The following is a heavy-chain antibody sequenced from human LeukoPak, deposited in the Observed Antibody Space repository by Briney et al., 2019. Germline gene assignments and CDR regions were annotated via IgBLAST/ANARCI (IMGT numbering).Heavy chain of an antibody. J-gene: IGHJ4*02. CDR2: IYSGGST. CDR1: GFTVSSNY. Sequence: PGGSLRLSCAASGFTVSSNYMSWVRQAPGKGLEWVSVIYSGGSTYYADSVKGRFTISRDNAKNSLYLQMNSLRAEDTAVYYCARDGYNFKAFDYWGQGTLVTVSS. V-gene: IGHV3-66*01. CDR3: ARDGYNFKAFDY. D-gene: IGHD5-24*01.